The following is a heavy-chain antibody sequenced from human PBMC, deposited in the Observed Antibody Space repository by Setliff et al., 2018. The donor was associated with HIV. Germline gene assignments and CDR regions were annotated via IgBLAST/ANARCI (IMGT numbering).Heavy chain of an antibody. J-gene: IGHJ6*03. CDR3: ARVRPSPGCSGGSCFPKYYYYYMDV. V-gene: IGHV4-34*01. CDR1: GGSFSGYY. Sequence: KTSETLSLTCAVYGGSFSGYYWSWIRQPPGKGLEWIGEINHSGSTNYNPSLKSRVTISVDTSKSQFPLKLSSVTAADTAVYYCARVRPSPGCSGGSCFPKYYYYYMDVWGKGTTVTVSS. CDR2: INHSGST. D-gene: IGHD2-15*01.